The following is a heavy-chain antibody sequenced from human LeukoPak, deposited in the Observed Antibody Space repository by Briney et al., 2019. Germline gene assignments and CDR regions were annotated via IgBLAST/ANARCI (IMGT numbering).Heavy chain of an antibody. V-gene: IGHV3-23*01. CDR2: ISGSGGST. J-gene: IGHJ5*02. CDR3: AKAGHYGSGSYSWFDP. Sequence: GGSLRLSCAASGFTFSSYGMSWVRQAPGKGLEWVSAISGSGGSTYYADSVKGRFTISRDNSKNTLYLQMNSLRAEDTAVYYCAKAGHYGSGSYSWFDPWGQGTLVTVSS. CDR1: GFTFSSYG. D-gene: IGHD3-10*01.